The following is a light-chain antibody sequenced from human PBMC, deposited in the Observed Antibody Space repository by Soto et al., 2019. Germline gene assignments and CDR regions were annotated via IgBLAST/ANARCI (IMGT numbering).Light chain of an antibody. J-gene: IGKJ2*01. V-gene: IGKV3-20*01. CDR2: AAS. CDR1: QSVSSNY. Sequence: EIVLTQSPGTLSLSPGERVSLSCRASQSVSSNYLAWYQQKLGQAPRLLIYAASSRATGVPDRFSGSGSGTGFTLTLTSLQPDDFAVYSCQQYGSSPPSFGRGTKLEIK. CDR3: QQYGSSPPS.